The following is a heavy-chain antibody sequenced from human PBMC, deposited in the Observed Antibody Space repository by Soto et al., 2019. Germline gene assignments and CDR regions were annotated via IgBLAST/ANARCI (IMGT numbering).Heavy chain of an antibody. J-gene: IGHJ6*02. CDR3: ARGVVVVVPAAIRRGDYYYYGMDV. V-gene: IGHV4-30-4*01. CDR2: IYHSGHT. Sequence: SETLSLTCTVSGDSITSGDNYWSWIRQPPGKGLEWIGYIYHSGHTYYNPSLKSRLTISVDTSKNHFSLKLRSVTAADTAVYYCARGVVVVVPAAIRRGDYYYYGMDVWGQGTTVTVSS. D-gene: IGHD2-2*02. CDR1: GDSITSGDNY.